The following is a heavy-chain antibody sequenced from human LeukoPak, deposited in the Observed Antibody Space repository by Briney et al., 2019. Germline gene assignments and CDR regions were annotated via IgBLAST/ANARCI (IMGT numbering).Heavy chain of an antibody. J-gene: IGHJ5*02. CDR1: GGSISSGGYF. Sequence: SETLSLTCTVSGGSISSGGYFWSWIRQHPGKGLEWIGYIYYSGSTYYNPSLKSRVTISVDMSKNQFSLKLSSVTAADTAVYYCARMTTVLTTWGQGTLVTVSP. CDR3: ARMTTVLTT. CDR2: IYYSGST. V-gene: IGHV4-31*03. D-gene: IGHD4-17*01.